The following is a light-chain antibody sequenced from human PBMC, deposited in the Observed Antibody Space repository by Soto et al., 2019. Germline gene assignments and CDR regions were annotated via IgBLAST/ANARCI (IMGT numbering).Light chain of an antibody. J-gene: IGKJ1*01. CDR3: HQYGYSSWT. V-gene: IGKV3-20*01. CDR2: ATS. CDR1: QSVSSNY. Sequence: EIVLTQSPGTLSLSPGERATLSCRASQSVSSNYLAWYQQKPGQAPRLLIYATSSGATGIPASISGSGSGKDSTIAISRLEHEYVALYCCHQYGYSSWTFGQGTKVEIK.